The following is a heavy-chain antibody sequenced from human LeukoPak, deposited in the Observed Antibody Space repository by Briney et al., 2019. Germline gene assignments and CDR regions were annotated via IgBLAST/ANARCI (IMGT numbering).Heavy chain of an antibody. CDR2: ISYDGSTK. CDR1: GFTFSSYA. J-gene: IGHJ6*02. D-gene: IGHD1-26*01. Sequence: PGRSLRLSCAASGFTFSSYAMHWVRQAPGKGLEWVVVISYDGSTKYYADSVKGRFTISRDNSKNTLYLQMNSLRAEDTAVYYCAVKWYSGSYPPPVYYYGMDVWGQGTTVTVSS. V-gene: IGHV3-30-3*01. CDR3: AVKWYSGSYPPPVYYYGMDV.